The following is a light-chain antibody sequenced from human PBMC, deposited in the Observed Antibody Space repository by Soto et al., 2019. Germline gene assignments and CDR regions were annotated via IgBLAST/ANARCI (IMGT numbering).Light chain of an antibody. Sequence: NFMLTQPHSVSESPGKTVTISCTRSSGSIASNYVQWYQQRPGSSPTTVISEDNQRPSGVPDRFSGSIDSSSNSASLTISGLKTEDEADYYCQSYDSSIVVFGGGTKVTVL. J-gene: IGLJ2*01. V-gene: IGLV6-57*01. CDR3: QSYDSSIVV. CDR2: EDN. CDR1: SGSIASNY.